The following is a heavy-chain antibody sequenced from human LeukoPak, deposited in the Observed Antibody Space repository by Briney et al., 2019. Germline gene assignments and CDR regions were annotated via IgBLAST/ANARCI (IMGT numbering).Heavy chain of an antibody. CDR3: TKRPVVVITTPYFDY. CDR2: ISGSGTST. CDR1: GFTFSSYA. D-gene: IGHD3-22*01. J-gene: IGHJ4*02. Sequence: GGSLRLSCAASGFTFSSYAMSWVRQAPGKGLEWVSSISGSGTSTYYADSVKDRFTISRDNSKNTLFLQMNSLRAEDTAVYYCTKRPVVVITTPYFDYWGQGTLVTVSS. V-gene: IGHV3-23*01.